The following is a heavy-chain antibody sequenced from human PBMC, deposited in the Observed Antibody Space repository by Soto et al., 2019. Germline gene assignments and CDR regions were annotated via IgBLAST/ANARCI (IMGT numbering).Heavy chain of an antibody. D-gene: IGHD6-13*01. J-gene: IGHJ4*02. Sequence: SLTCTVSGGSISSSSYYWGWIRQPPGKGLEWIGSIYYSGSTYYNPSLKSRVTISVDTSKNQFSLKLSSVTAADTAVYYCARGRRYSSSWYSDYWGQGTLVTVSS. V-gene: IGHV4-39*01. CDR3: ARGRRYSSSWYSDY. CDR1: GGSISSSSYY. CDR2: IYYSGST.